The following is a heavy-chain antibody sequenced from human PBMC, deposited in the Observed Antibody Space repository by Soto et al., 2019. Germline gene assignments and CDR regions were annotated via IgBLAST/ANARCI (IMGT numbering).Heavy chain of an antibody. V-gene: IGHV1-69*02. CDR2: IIPMLGIA. J-gene: IGHJ3*01. Sequence: QVQLVQSGAEVKKPGSSVKVSCKDSGGTFSTYSMFWVRQAPGQGLEWMGRIIPMLGIANYAQRFQDRVTITADKSTATAYMELSSLRSEDTALYYCTIGSWSGEVFDFWGQGTMVTVSS. CDR3: TIGSWSGEVFDF. CDR1: GGTFSTYS. D-gene: IGHD2-21*01.